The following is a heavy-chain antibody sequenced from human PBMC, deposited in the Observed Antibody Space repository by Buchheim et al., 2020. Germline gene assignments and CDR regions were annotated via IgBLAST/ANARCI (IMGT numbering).Heavy chain of an antibody. CDR2: INPNSGGT. Sequence: QVQLVQSGAEVKKPGASVKVSCKASGYTFTGYYMHWVRQAPGQGLEWMGWINPNSGGTNYAQKFQGWVTMTRDTSISTAYMELSRLRSDDTAVYYCARTCISTSCYEGYYYYGMDVWGQGTT. V-gene: IGHV1-2*04. CDR3: ARTCISTSCYEGYYYYGMDV. J-gene: IGHJ6*02. CDR1: GYTFTGYY. D-gene: IGHD2-2*01.